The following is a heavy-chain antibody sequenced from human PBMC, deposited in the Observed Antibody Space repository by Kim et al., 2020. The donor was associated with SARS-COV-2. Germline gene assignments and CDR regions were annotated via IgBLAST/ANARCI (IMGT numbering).Heavy chain of an antibody. CDR2: ISYDGNYA. D-gene: IGHD1-26*01. CDR1: GFTFSTYA. CDR3: ARDRGVYSGTHFSFDY. V-gene: IGHV3-30*04. J-gene: IGHJ4*02. Sequence: GGSLRLSCAGSGFTFSTYAMHWVRQAPGKGLEWVAIISYDGNYAYYADSLEGRFTISRDNSGNTLFLQMTSLRSGDTGIYFCARDRGVYSGTHFSFDYWGQGTLVTVSS.